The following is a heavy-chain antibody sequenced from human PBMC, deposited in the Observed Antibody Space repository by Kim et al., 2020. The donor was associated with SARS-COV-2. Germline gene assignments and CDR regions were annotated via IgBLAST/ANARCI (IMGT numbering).Heavy chain of an antibody. CDR3: ARVRSAHRLLDYYYMDV. V-gene: IGHV1-8*01. Sequence: ASVKVSCKASGYTFTSYDINWVRQATGQGLEWMGWMNPNSGNTGYAQKFQGRVTMTRNTSISTAYMELSSLRSEDTAVYYCARVRSAHRLLDYYYMDVWGKGTTVTVSS. D-gene: IGHD3-16*01. CDR2: MNPNSGNT. J-gene: IGHJ6*03. CDR1: GYTFTSYD.